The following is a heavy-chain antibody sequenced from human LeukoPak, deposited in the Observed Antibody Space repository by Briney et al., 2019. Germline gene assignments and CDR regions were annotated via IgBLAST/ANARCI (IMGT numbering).Heavy chain of an antibody. CDR3: ARGLDYGGAFDI. D-gene: IGHD4-17*01. CDR2: INWNGGST. CDR1: GFTFSDYY. Sequence: GGSLRLSCAASGFTFSDYYMSWIRQAPGKGLEWVSGINWNGGSTGYADSVKGRFTISRDNAKNSLYLQMNSLRAEDTALYYCARGLDYGGAFDIWGQGTMVTVSS. V-gene: IGHV3-20*04. J-gene: IGHJ3*02.